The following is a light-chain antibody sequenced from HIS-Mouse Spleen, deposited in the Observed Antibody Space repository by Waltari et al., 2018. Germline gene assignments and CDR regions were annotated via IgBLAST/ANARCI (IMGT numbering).Light chain of an antibody. CDR3: QQYGSSPAT. J-gene: IGKJ3*01. CDR1: QSVSSSY. V-gene: IGKV3-20*01. Sequence: EIVLTQSPGTLSLSPGERATLSCRASQSVSSSYLAWYQQKPGQAPRLLIYGASSRATGIPDRFSGSGSGTDFTLTNSRLEPEDFAVYYCQQYGSSPATFGPGTKVDIK. CDR2: GAS.